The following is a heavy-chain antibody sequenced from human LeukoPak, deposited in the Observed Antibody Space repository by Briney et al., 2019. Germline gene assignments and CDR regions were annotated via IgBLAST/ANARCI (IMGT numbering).Heavy chain of an antibody. CDR1: GFTVSSDY. D-gene: IGHD2-8*01. Sequence: GGSLRLSCSASGFTVSSDYLSWVRQAPGKGLQWISFIYGGGNTLYADSVRDRFSISRDNSKSTLYLQMSSLRVEDTAVYYCATGGRSGMAVEFWGQGTLVTVSS. CDR3: ATGGRSGMAVEF. CDR2: IYGGGNT. J-gene: IGHJ4*02. V-gene: IGHV3-53*01.